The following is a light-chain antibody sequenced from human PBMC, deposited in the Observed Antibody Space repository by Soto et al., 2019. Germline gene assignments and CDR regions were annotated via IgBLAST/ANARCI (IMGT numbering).Light chain of an antibody. CDR1: QRISSRY. J-gene: IGKJ2*01. CDR3: QRYGSSPPFT. V-gene: IGKV3-20*01. Sequence: EIVLTQSPGTLSLSPGEIATLSCRASQRISSRYLAWYQQKPGQAPRLLISGAFTMATGIPDRFSGSGSGTDFTLSISRLEPEDFEVYFCQRYGSSPPFTFGQGTKVEI. CDR2: GAF.